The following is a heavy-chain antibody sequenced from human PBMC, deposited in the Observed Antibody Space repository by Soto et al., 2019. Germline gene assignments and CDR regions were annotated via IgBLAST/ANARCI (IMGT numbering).Heavy chain of an antibody. CDR3: ASLMSSGYYYGMDV. V-gene: IGHV1-69*02. CDR1: GGTFSSYT. CDR2: IIPILGIA. J-gene: IGHJ6*02. Sequence: QVQLVQSGAEVKKPGSSVKVSCKGSGGTFSSYTISWVRQAPGQGLEWMGRIIPILGIAKYAQKFQGRVTITADKSTSTAYMELSSLRSEDTAVYYCASLMSSGYYYGMDVWGQATTVTVSS. D-gene: IGHD3-10*01.